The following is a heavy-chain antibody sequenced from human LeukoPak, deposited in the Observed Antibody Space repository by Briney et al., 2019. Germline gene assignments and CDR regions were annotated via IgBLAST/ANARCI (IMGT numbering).Heavy chain of an antibody. D-gene: IGHD2-21*02. CDR1: GYTFTSYA. CDR2: INTNTGNP. J-gene: IGHJ4*02. Sequence: GASVKVSCKASGYTFTSYAMNWVRQAPGQGLEWMGWINTNTGNPTYAQGFTGRFVFSLDSSVSTAYLQISSLKAEDTAVYYCARVVGCGGDCYSGSDYWGQGTLVTVSS. V-gene: IGHV7-4-1*02. CDR3: ARVVGCGGDCYSGSDY.